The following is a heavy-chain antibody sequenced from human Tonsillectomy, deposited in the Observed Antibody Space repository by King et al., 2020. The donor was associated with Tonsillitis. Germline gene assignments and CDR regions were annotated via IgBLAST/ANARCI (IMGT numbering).Heavy chain of an antibody. Sequence: VQLVESGGGVVQPGGSLRLSCADSGFTLSTYWVHWVRQPPGKGLVWVSRINPEATTINYADSVKGRFTISRDNAKNTVFLQMDNLSAEDTAVYYCASEITGTRNSWGQGTLVTVSS. V-gene: IGHV3-74*02. J-gene: IGHJ4*02. D-gene: IGHD1-1*01. CDR1: GFTLSTYW. CDR3: ASEITGTRNS. CDR2: INPEATTI.